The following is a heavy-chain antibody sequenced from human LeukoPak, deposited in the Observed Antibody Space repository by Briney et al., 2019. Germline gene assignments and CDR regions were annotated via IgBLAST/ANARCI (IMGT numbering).Heavy chain of an antibody. Sequence: GGSLRLSCAASGFTFSSYSMNWVRQAPGKGLEWVSSISSSSSYIYYADSVKGRFTISRDNAKNSLYLQMNSLRAEDTAVYYCARDGPQDDAFDIWGQGTTVTVSS. CDR1: GFTFSSYS. J-gene: IGHJ3*02. V-gene: IGHV3-21*01. CDR3: ARDGPQDDAFDI. CDR2: ISSSSSYI.